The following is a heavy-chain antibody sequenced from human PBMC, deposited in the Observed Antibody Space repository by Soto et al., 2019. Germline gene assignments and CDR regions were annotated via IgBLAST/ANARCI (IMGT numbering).Heavy chain of an antibody. CDR3: AKGVPGIAVAGTGYFQH. Sequence: GGSLRLSCAASGFTFSSYAMSWVRQAPGKGLEWVSGISGSGDSTYYADPVKGRFTTSRDNSKNTLYLQMNSLRAEDTAVYYCAKGVPGIAVAGTGYFQHWGQGTLVTVSS. CDR1: GFTFSSYA. V-gene: IGHV3-23*01. J-gene: IGHJ1*01. CDR2: ISGSGDST. D-gene: IGHD6-19*01.